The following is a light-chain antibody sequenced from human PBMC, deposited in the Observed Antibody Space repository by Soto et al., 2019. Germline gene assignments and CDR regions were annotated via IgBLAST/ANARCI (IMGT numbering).Light chain of an antibody. CDR1: SSNIGAGYD. J-gene: IGLJ2*01. CDR3: QSYDSSLSGSV. CDR2: GNS. V-gene: IGLV1-40*01. Sequence: QSALTQPPSVSGAPGQRVTISCTGSSSNIGAGYDVHWYQQLPGTAPKLLIYGNSNRPSGVPDRFSDSKSGTSASLAITGLQAEDEADYYCQSYDSSLSGSVFGGGTKLTVL.